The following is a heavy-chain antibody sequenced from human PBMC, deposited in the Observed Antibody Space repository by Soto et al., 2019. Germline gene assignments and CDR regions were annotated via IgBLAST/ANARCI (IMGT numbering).Heavy chain of an antibody. V-gene: IGHV1-2*04. CDR2: INPNSGGT. CDR3: ARDSRFNYYDSSGGAWFDP. J-gene: IGHJ5*02. Sequence: GASVKVSCKASGYTFTGYYMHWVRQAPGQGLEWMGWINPNSGGTNYAQKFQGWVTMTRDTSISTAYMELSRLRSDDTAVYYCARDSRFNYYDSSGGAWFDPWGQGTLVTVSS. CDR1: GYTFTGYY. D-gene: IGHD3-22*01.